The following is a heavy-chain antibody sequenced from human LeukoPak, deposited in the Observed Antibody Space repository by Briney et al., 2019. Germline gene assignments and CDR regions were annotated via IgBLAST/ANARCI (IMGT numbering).Heavy chain of an antibody. CDR2: ISHSGST. CDR3: ARGPTIYSYGPFDY. CDR1: GGSFSGYY. J-gene: IGHJ4*02. Sequence: SETLSLTCAVYGGSFSGYYWSWIRQPPGKGLEWIGEISHSGSTNYNPSLKSRVTISVDSSKNQFSLKLSSVTAADTAVYYCARGPTIYSYGPFDYWGQGTLVTVSS. D-gene: IGHD5-18*01. V-gene: IGHV4-34*01.